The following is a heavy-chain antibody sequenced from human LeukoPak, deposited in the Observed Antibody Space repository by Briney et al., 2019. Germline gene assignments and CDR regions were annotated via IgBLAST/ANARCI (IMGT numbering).Heavy chain of an antibody. CDR3: ARDSERRDGFSLYFFDY. CDR2: ISVGAEYI. V-gene: IGHV3-23*01. D-gene: IGHD5-24*01. CDR1: GFTFSTYV. J-gene: IGHJ4*02. Sequence: GGSLRLSCAASGFTFSTYVMNWFRQAPGKGLEWVSTISVGAEYIFYADSVKGRFTISRDDSNNALYLQMHSLRAEDTALYYCARDSERRDGFSLYFFDYWGRGTLVTVSS.